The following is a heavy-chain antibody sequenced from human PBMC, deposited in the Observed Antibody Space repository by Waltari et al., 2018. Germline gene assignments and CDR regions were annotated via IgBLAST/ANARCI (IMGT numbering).Heavy chain of an antibody. D-gene: IGHD3-9*01. CDR2: IYYSGST. V-gene: IGHV4-31*02. Sequence: YYRSWIRQHPGKGLEWIGYIYYSGSTYYNPSLKSRVTISVDTSKNQFSLKLSSVTAADTAVYYCARANYDILTGYYTPWGQGTLVTVSS. CDR1: YY. J-gene: IGHJ5*02. CDR3: ARANYDILTGYYTP.